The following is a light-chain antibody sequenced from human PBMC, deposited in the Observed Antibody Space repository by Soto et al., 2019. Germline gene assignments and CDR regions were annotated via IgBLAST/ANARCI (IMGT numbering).Light chain of an antibody. Sequence: QSVLTQPRSVSGSPGQSVAISCTGTSSDVGGYNYVSWYQQHPGKAPKLIIYDVTKRPSGVPDRFSGSSSGNTASLTISGLQAEDEADYFCCSYAGSYSEVFGTGTKVTVL. V-gene: IGLV2-11*01. CDR1: SSDVGGYNY. CDR3: CSYAGSYSEV. J-gene: IGLJ1*01. CDR2: DVT.